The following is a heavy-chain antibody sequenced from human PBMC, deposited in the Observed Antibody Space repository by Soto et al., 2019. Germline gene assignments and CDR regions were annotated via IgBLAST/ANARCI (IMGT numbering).Heavy chain of an antibody. CDR3: ARIYDFWSGYHTF. V-gene: IGHV4-39*01. D-gene: IGHD3-3*01. Sequence: PSETLCLTCTVSGGSISSSSYYWGWIRQPPGKGLEWIGSIYYSGSTYYNPSLKSRVTISVDTSKNQFSLKLSSVTAADMAVYYCARIYDFWSGYHTFWGQGTLVTVSS. CDR2: IYYSGST. CDR1: GGSISSSSYY. J-gene: IGHJ4*02.